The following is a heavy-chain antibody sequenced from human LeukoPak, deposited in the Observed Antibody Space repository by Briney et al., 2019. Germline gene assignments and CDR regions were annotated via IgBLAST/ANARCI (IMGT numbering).Heavy chain of an antibody. CDR2: IYHSGST. J-gene: IGHJ5*02. V-gene: IGHV4-39*07. CDR3: ARIYSSSWFLNWFDP. CDR1: GGSISSGSYY. D-gene: IGHD6-13*01. Sequence: SETLSLTCTVSGGSISSGSYYWGWIRQPPGKGLECIGTIYHSGSTYYNPSLKSRVTISVDTSKNQFSLKLNSVTAADTAVYYCARIYSSSWFLNWFDPWGQGTLVTVSS.